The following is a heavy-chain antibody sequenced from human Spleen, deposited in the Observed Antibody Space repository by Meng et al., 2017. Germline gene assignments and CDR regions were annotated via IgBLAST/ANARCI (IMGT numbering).Heavy chain of an antibody. V-gene: IGHV1-2*02. Sequence: QVELVRSGAGVKKPGASVKVSCKACGYTFTCYYMHWVRKAPGQGLEWMGWIKPNSGGTNYAQKFQGRVTMTRHTSMSTAHMELSSLRSNDTAVYYCARIDTLGFQHWGQGTLVTVSS. D-gene: IGHD2-2*02. J-gene: IGHJ1*01. CDR3: ARIDTLGFQH. CDR1: GYTFTCYY. CDR2: IKPNSGGT.